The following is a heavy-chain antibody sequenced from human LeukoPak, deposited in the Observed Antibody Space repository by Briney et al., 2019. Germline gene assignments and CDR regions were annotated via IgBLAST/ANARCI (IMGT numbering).Heavy chain of an antibody. CDR1: GYIFTSYD. Sequence: ASVKVSCKASGYIFTSYDINWVRQATGQGLEWMGWMNPNSGNTGYAQKFQGRVTMTRNTSISTAYMELSSLRSEDTAVYYCARMEVGATTQIDYWGQGTLVTVSS. J-gene: IGHJ4*02. CDR2: MNPNSGNT. D-gene: IGHD1-26*01. V-gene: IGHV1-8*01. CDR3: ARMEVGATTQIDY.